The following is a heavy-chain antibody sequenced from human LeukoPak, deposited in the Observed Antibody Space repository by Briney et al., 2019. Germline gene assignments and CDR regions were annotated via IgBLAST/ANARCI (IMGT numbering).Heavy chain of an antibody. Sequence: ASVKVSCKASGYTFTSYDINWVRQATGQGPEWMGWMNPNSGNTGYAQKFQGRVTMTRSTSISTAYMELSSLRSEDTAVYYCARRAVANYDAFDIWGQGTMVTVSS. V-gene: IGHV1-8*01. CDR1: GYTFTSYD. CDR2: MNPNSGNT. CDR3: ARRAVANYDAFDI. D-gene: IGHD6-19*01. J-gene: IGHJ3*02.